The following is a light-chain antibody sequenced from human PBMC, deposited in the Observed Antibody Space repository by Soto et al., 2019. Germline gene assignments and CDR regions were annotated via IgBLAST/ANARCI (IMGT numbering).Light chain of an antibody. CDR3: VSYTSSTTYV. J-gene: IGLJ1*01. CDR2: DVT. Sequence: QSALPQPASVSDSPGPSITISCTGTSSDVGGYNHVSWYQQHPGKAPKLMIYDVTNRPSGVSNRFSGSKSGSTASLIISGLQAEDEADYYCVSYTSSTTYVFGTGTKLTVL. CDR1: SSDVGGYNH. V-gene: IGLV2-14*01.